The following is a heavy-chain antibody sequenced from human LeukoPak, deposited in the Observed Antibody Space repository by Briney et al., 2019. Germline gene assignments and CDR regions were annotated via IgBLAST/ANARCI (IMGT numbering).Heavy chain of an antibody. Sequence: GGSLRLSCAASGFTFSSYSMSWVRQAPGKGLEWVANIRQDGSDKYYVDSVKGRFTSSRDNAKNSLYLQMNSLRAEDTAVYYCARDGGSAMPFDYWGQGTLVTVSS. D-gene: IGHD2-2*01. CDR1: GFTFSSYS. J-gene: IGHJ4*02. CDR3: ARDGGSAMPFDY. V-gene: IGHV3-7*01. CDR2: IRQDGSDK.